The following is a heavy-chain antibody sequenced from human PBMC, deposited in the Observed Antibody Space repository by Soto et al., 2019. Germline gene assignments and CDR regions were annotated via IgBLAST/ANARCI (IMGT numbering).Heavy chain of an antibody. CDR2: IYYSGGT. D-gene: IGHD6-13*01. Sequence: SETLSLTGTVSGGSISRSSYYWGWIRQPPGKGLEWIGSIYYSGGTYYNPSLKSRVTISVDTSKNQFSLKLSSVTAADTAVYYCARHGSGWGQHLVHAFDIWGQGTMVTVSS. CDR3: ARHGSGWGQHLVHAFDI. V-gene: IGHV4-39*01. CDR1: GGSISRSSYY. J-gene: IGHJ3*02.